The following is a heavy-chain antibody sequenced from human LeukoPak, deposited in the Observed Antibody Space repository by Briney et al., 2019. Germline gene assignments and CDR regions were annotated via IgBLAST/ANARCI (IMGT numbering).Heavy chain of an antibody. D-gene: IGHD5/OR15-5a*01. CDR2: IRQDGSEK. Sequence: PGGSLRLSCAASGFTFSSYWMNWVRQAPGKGLEWVANIRQDGSEKYYVDSVKGRFTISRDNAKNSLYLQMNSLRAEDTAVYYCAQSVRYYYYMDVWGKGTTVTVSS. CDR3: AQSVRYYYYMDV. V-gene: IGHV3-7*01. J-gene: IGHJ6*03. CDR1: GFTFSSYW.